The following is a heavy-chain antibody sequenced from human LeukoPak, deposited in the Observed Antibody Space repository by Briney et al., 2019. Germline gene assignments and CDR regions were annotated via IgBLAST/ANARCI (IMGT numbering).Heavy chain of an antibody. J-gene: IGHJ6*02. CDR2: INHSGST. D-gene: IGHD3-10*01. CDR1: GGSFSGYY. V-gene: IGHV4-34*01. CDR3: ARGRYYGSGSYYAQYYYYYGMDV. Sequence: PSETLSLTCAVYGGSFSGYYWSWIRQPPGKGLEWIGEINHSGSTNYNPSLKSRVTISVDTSKNQFSLKLSSVTAADTAVYYCARGRYYGSGSYYAQYYYYYGMDVWGQGTTVNVSS.